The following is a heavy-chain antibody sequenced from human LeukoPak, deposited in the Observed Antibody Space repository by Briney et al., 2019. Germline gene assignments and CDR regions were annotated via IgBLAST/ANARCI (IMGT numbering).Heavy chain of an antibody. Sequence: GESLKISCKSSGYSFTSYWIGWVRQMPGKGLEWMGIIYPGDSDTRYSPSYQGQVTISADKSISTAYLQWSSLKASDTAMYYCARPEDSSGLGYWGQGTLVTVSS. CDR1: GYSFTSYW. V-gene: IGHV5-51*01. J-gene: IGHJ4*02. CDR2: IYPGDSDT. D-gene: IGHD6-19*01. CDR3: ARPEDSSGLGY.